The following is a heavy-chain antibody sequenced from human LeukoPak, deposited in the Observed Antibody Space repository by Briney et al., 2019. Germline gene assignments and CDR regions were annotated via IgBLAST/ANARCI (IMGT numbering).Heavy chain of an antibody. CDR1: VGTFSSYA. CDR2: IIPIFGTA. D-gene: IGHD2-2*01. J-gene: IGHJ5*02. V-gene: IGHV1-69*06. CDR3: AREYQLLPGWFEP. Sequence: ASVKVSCKASVGTFSSYAISWVRQAPGQGLEWMGRIIPIFGTANYAQKFQGRVTITADKSTSTAYMELSSLRSDDTAVYYCAREYQLLPGWFEPWGQGTLVTVSS.